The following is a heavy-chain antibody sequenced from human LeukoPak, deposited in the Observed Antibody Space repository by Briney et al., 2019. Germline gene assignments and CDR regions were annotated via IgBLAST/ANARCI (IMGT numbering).Heavy chain of an antibody. Sequence: GGSLRLSCAASGFTFSSYAMHWVRQAPGKGLEWVAVISYDGSNKYYADSVKGRFTISRDNSKNTLYLQMNSLRAEDTAVYYCARDSSGWYRYDNWFDPWGQGTLVAVSS. CDR2: ISYDGSNK. CDR1: GFTFSSYA. D-gene: IGHD6-19*01. V-gene: IGHV3-30*04. J-gene: IGHJ5*02. CDR3: ARDSSGWYRYDNWFDP.